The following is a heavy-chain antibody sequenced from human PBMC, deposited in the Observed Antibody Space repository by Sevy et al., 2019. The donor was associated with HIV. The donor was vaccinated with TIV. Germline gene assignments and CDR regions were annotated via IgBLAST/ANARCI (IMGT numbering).Heavy chain of an antibody. V-gene: IGHV3-33*01. D-gene: IGHD2-2*02. CDR2: IWYDGSNK. Sequence: GGSLRLSCAASGFTFSSYGMHWVRQAPGKGLEWVAVIWYDGSNKYYADSVKGRFTISRDNSKNRLYRQMNSLRAEDTAVYYCARDLTAYCSSTSCYRAPGMDVWGQGTTVTVSS. CDR1: GFTFSSYG. J-gene: IGHJ6*02. CDR3: ARDLTAYCSSTSCYRAPGMDV.